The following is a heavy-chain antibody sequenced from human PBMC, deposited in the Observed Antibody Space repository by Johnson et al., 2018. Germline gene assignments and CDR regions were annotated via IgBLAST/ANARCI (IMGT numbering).Heavy chain of an antibody. V-gene: IGHV3-21*01. D-gene: IGHD3-10*01. CDR3: ARARGVVVIMVRGNYAFDI. Sequence: EVQLLESGGGLVKPGGSLRLSCAASGFTFSNYRVNWVRQAPGKGLEWVSPISSSSPYIYYADSVKGRFTISRDNAKTALYLQMDSLRAEDTAVYYRARARGVVVIMVRGNYAFDIWGQGTMVTVSS. CDR2: ISSSSPYI. CDR1: GFTFSNYR. J-gene: IGHJ3*02.